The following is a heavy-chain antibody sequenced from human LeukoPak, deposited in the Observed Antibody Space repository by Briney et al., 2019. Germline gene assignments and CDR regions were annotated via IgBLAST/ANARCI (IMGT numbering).Heavy chain of an antibody. D-gene: IGHD2-15*01. CDR2: IYYGGST. J-gene: IGHJ4*02. CDR3: AQGYCSGGSCYSGFD. V-gene: IGHV4-39*01. Sequence: SETLSLTCTVSGGSISSSSYYWGWIRQPPGKGLEWIGSIYYGGSTYYNPSLKSRVTISVDTSKNQFSLKLSSVTAADTAVYYCAQGYCSGGSCYSGFDWGQGTLVTVSS. CDR1: GGSISSSSYY.